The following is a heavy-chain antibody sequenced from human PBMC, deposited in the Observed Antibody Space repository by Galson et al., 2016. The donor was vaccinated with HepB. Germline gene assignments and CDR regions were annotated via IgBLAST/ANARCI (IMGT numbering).Heavy chain of an antibody. V-gene: IGHV3-33*01. D-gene: IGHD6-19*01. CDR3: ARDMSSGWYWVYFDY. CDR2: IWSDGSSE. Sequence: SLRLSCAASGIPFSISGMHWVRQAPGKGLEWVAMIWSDGSSEYYADSVKGRFTISRDNSRNTLYLQMDSLRAEDTAVYYCARDMSSGWYWVYFDYWGQGTLVTVSS. CDR1: GIPFSISG. J-gene: IGHJ4*02.